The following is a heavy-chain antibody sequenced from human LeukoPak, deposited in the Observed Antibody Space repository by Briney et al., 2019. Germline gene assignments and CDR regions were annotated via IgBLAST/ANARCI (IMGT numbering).Heavy chain of an antibody. V-gene: IGHV3-23*01. CDR1: GFTFRSYA. Sequence: PGGSLRLSCAASGFTFRSYAMSWVRQAPGKGLEWVSAISDRGSGTYYADSVKGRFTISRDNSKNTLYLQMNSLRAEDAAVYYCARDRGFGELLGLYYDYYYGMDVWGQGTTVTVSS. CDR2: ISDRGSGT. CDR3: ARDRGFGELLGLYYDYYYGMDV. J-gene: IGHJ6*02. D-gene: IGHD3-10*01.